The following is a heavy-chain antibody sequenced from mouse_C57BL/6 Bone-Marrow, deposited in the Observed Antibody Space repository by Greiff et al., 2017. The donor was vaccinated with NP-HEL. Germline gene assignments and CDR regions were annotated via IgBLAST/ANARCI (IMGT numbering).Heavy chain of an antibody. CDR2: IDPENGDT. CDR3: TTLPPYYYGSSPFAY. Sequence: EVQLQQSGAELVRPGASVKLSCTASGFNIKDDYMHWVKQRPEQGLEWIGWIDPENGDTEYASKFQGKATITADTSSNTAYLQLSSLTSEDTAVYYCTTLPPYYYGSSPFAYWGQGTLVTVSA. D-gene: IGHD1-1*01. CDR1: GFNIKDDY. J-gene: IGHJ3*01. V-gene: IGHV14-4*01.